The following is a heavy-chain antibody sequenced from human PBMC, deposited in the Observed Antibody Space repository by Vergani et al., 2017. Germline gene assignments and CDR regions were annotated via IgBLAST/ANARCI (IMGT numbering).Heavy chain of an antibody. V-gene: IGHV3-30-3*01. Sequence: QVQLVESGGGVVQPGRSLRLSCAASGFTFSSYAMHWVRQAPGKGLEWVAVISYDGSNKYYADSVKGRFTISRDNSKNTLYLQMNSLRAEDTAVYYCARDGGNYRFYNFDHWGQGTLVTVSS. J-gene: IGHJ4*02. CDR1: GFTFSSYA. D-gene: IGHD3-3*01. CDR2: ISYDGSNK. CDR3: ARDGGNYRFYNFDH.